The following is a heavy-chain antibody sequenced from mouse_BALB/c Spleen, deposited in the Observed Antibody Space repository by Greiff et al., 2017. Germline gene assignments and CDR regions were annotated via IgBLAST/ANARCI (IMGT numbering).Heavy chain of an antibody. D-gene: IGHD1-1*01. Sequence: VKLMESGPGLVAPSQSLSITCTVSGFSLTSYGVHWVRQPPGKGLEWLGVIWAGGSTNYNSALMSRLSISKDNSKSQVFLKMNSLQTDDTAMYYCARGVTTVVDGFAYWGQGTLVTVSA. CDR3: ARGVTTVVDGFAY. J-gene: IGHJ3*01. CDR1: GFSLTSYG. CDR2: IWAGGST. V-gene: IGHV2-9*02.